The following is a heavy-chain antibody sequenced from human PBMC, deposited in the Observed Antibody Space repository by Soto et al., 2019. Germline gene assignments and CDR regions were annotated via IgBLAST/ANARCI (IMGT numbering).Heavy chain of an antibody. CDR3: ARAIYRMPGGIDY. Sequence: PVGSLRLSCAASGFTFSSYAMHWVRQAPGKGLEWVAVISYDGSNKYYADSVKGRFTISRDNSKNTLYLQMNSLRAEDTAVYYCARAIYRMPGGIDYWGQGTLVTVSS. CDR1: GFTFSSYA. V-gene: IGHV3-30-3*01. J-gene: IGHJ4*02. D-gene: IGHD2-2*01. CDR2: ISYDGSNK.